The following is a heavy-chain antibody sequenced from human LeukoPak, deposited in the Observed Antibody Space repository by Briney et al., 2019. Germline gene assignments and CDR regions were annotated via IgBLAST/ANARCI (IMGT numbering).Heavy chain of an antibody. V-gene: IGHV3-7*04. Sequence: PGGSLRLSCAVSGFTFSKFWMSWVRQAPGRGLEWVANIHPEGNEKYHVESVKGRFTISRDNAKHSLFLQMNGLRVEDTAIYYCARGDDFSGDHWGQGTLVTVSS. CDR1: GFTFSKFW. J-gene: IGHJ4*02. CDR3: ARGDDFSGDH. CDR2: IHPEGNEK. D-gene: IGHD1-1*01.